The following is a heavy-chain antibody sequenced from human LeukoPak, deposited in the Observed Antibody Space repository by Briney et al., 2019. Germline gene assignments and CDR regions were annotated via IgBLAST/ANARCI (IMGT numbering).Heavy chain of an antibody. Sequence: GASVKVSCKASGYTFTSYGISWVRQAPGQGLEWMGWMNPNSGNTGYAQKFQGRVTMTRNTSISTAYMELSSLRSEDTAVYYCARARPGAVAGTFWGAVTWGTDRDKKYYFDYWGQGTLVTVSS. D-gene: IGHD6-19*01. CDR1: GYTFTSYG. V-gene: IGHV1-8*02. CDR3: ARARPGAVAGTFWGAVTWGTDRDKKYYFDY. J-gene: IGHJ4*02. CDR2: MNPNSGNT.